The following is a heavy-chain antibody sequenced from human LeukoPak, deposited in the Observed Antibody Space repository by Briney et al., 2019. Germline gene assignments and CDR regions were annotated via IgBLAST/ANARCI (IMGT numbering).Heavy chain of an antibody. D-gene: IGHD4-17*01. J-gene: IGHJ4*02. CDR1: GSTFSSYA. CDR3: AKRVSRFTVTTFFDY. Sequence: GGSLRLSCAASGSTFSSYAMSWVRQAPGKGLEWVSAISGSGGSTYYADSVKGRFTISRDNSKNTLYLQMNSLRAEDTAVYHCAKRVSRFTVTTFFDYWGQGTLVTVSS. CDR2: ISGSGGST. V-gene: IGHV3-23*01.